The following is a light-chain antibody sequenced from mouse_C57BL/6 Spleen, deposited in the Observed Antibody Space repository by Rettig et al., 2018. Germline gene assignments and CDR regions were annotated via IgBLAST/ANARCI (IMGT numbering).Light chain of an antibody. V-gene: IGKV10-94*01. CDR3: QQGQSYPLT. CDR1: QNINVW. CDR2: KAS. J-gene: IGKJ5*01. Sequence: LGDTITITCHASQNINVWLSWYQQKPGNIPKLLIYKASNLHTGVPSRFSGSGSGTGFTLTISSLQPEDIATYYCQQGQSYPLTFGAGTKLELK.